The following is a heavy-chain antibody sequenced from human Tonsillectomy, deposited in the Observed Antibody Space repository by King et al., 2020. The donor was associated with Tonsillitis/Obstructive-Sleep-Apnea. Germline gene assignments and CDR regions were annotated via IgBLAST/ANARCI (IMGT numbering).Heavy chain of an antibody. CDR1: GGSISSSNW. D-gene: IGHD3-10*01. CDR2: IHHSGST. J-gene: IGHJ5*02. Sequence: QMQESGPGLVQPSGTLSLTCAVSGGSISSSNWWNWGRQPPGKGLEWIGEIHHSGSTNYNPSLKSRVTMSVDNSKNEFSLKLSSVTAADTAVYYCARDGGYYSGSGSYYNWFDPWGQGTLVTVSS. V-gene: IGHV4-4*02. CDR3: ARDGGYYSGSGSYYNWFDP.